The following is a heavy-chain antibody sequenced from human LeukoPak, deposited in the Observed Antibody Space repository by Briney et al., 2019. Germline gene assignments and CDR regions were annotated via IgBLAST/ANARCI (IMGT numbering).Heavy chain of an antibody. CDR1: GGSVSSGSYY. Sequence: PAETLSLTCTVSGGSVSSGSYYWSWIRQPPGKGLEWIGYIYYSGSTNYNPSLKSRVTISVDTSKNQFSLKLSSVTAAGTAVYYCARMWNYDSSGYYSQERGAFDYWGQGTLVTVSS. V-gene: IGHV4-61*01. CDR2: IYYSGST. CDR3: ARMWNYDSSGYYSQERGAFDY. D-gene: IGHD3-22*01. J-gene: IGHJ4*02.